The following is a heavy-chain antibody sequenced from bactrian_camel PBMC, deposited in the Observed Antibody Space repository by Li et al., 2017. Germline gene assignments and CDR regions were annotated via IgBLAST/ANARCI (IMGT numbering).Heavy chain of an antibody. J-gene: IGHJ4*01. CDR1: GFTFSSAW. CDR3: ALGSGRFNYPYAFPY. D-gene: IGHD5*01. V-gene: IGHV3S1*01. CDR2: INPSGNAA. Sequence: HVQLVESGGGLVQPGESPRLSCAASGFTFSSAWMFWIRQTPGSGLMWVSTINPSGNAAYYADSVKGRFAISRDNAKKTGYLQMNGLKSEDTALYYCALGSGRFNYPYAFPYWGQGTQVTVS.